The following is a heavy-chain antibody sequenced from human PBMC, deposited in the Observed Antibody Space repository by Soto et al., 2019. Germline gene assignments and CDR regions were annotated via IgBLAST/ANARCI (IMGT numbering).Heavy chain of an antibody. J-gene: IGHJ6*02. Sequence: PGESLKISCKGSGYSFTSYWIGWVRQMPGKGLEWMGIIYPGDSDTRYSPSFQGQVTISADKSISTAYLQWSSLKASDTAMYYCARQGSSTSRPYYYYYYGMDVWGRGTTVTVSS. D-gene: IGHD2-2*01. V-gene: IGHV5-51*01. CDR2: IYPGDSDT. CDR1: GYSFTSYW. CDR3: ARQGSSTSRPYYYYYYGMDV.